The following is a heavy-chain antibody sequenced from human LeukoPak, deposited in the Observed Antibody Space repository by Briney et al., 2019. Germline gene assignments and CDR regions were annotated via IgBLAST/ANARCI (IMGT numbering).Heavy chain of an antibody. D-gene: IGHD5-18*01. V-gene: IGHV4-59*01. CDR2: IYYSGRT. Sequence: GSLRLSCETSGFTFSTFGMSWIRQPPGKGLEWIGYIYYSGRTNYDPSLKSRVTISVDTSKNQFSLTLSSVTAADTAVYYCARGQKYRNGYTVTELGSGYFDYWGQGTLVTVSS. CDR1: GFTFSTFG. CDR3: ARGQKYRNGYTVTELGSGYFDY. J-gene: IGHJ4*02.